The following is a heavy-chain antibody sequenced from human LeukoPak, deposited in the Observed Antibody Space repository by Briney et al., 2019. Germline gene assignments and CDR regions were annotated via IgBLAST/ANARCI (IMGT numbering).Heavy chain of an antibody. J-gene: IGHJ4*02. V-gene: IGHV3-21*01. Sequence: PGGSLRLSCAASGFTFSSYSMNWVRQAPGKGLEWVSSISSSSSYIYYADSVKGRFTISRDNAKNSLYLQMNTLRAEDTALYYCARESYDSGNFDYWGQGTLVSVSP. CDR1: GFTFSSYS. D-gene: IGHD3-10*01. CDR2: ISSSSSYI. CDR3: ARESYDSGNFDY.